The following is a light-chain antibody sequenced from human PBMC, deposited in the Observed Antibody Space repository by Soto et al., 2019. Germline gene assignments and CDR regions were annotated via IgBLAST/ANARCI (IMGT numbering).Light chain of an antibody. CDR2: VAS. V-gene: IGKV3-15*01. J-gene: IGKJ4*01. CDR1: QSVSSN. CDR3: QQYNNWTPLT. Sequence: EIVITQSPATLSVSPGERATLSCRASQSVSSNLAWYQQKPGQTPRLLIYVASTRATGIPARFSGSGSGTEFTITISSLKSEEFAVYYCQQYNNWTPLTFGGGTKVEIK.